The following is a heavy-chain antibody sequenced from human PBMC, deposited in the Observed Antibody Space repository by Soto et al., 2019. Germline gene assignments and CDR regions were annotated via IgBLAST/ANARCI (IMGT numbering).Heavy chain of an antibody. D-gene: IGHD3-22*01. J-gene: IGHJ4*02. CDR3: AGGYYYDNSGYRA. CDR1: GFSIRSYS. CDR2: NSSSSGTI. V-gene: IGHV3-48*02. Sequence: GGSLRLSCVASGFSIRSYSMNWVRQAPGKGLEWISYNSSSSGTINYAEYVKGRFTISRDTAKNSLSLQMVSLRDEDTAVYYCAGGYYYDNSGYRAWGQGT.